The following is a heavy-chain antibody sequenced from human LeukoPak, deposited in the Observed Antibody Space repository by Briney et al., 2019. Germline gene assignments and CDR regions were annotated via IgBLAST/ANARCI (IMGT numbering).Heavy chain of an antibody. CDR2: INPNSGGT. V-gene: IGHV1-2*02. Sequence: ASVEVSCKASGYTFTGYYMHWVRQAPGQGPEWMGWINPNSGGTNYAQKFQGRVTMTRDTSISTAYMELSRLRSDDTAVYYCARVDITMVRGSWDYWGQGTLVTVSS. J-gene: IGHJ4*02. CDR3: ARVDITMVRGSWDY. CDR1: GYTFTGYY. D-gene: IGHD3-10*01.